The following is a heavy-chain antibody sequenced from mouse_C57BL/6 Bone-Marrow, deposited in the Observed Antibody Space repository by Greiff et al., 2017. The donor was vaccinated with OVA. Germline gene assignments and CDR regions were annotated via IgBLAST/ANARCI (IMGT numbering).Heavy chain of an antibody. CDR3: ARAGLGMDY. CDR2: ISDGGSYT. J-gene: IGHJ4*01. Sequence: EVQLQESGGGLVKPGGSLKLSCAASGFTFSSYAMSWVRQTPEKRLEWVATISDGGSYTYYPDNVKGRFTISRDNAKNNLYLQMSHLKSEDTAMYYCARAGLGMDYWGQGTSVTVSS. V-gene: IGHV5-4*01. CDR1: GFTFSSYA. D-gene: IGHD4-1*01.